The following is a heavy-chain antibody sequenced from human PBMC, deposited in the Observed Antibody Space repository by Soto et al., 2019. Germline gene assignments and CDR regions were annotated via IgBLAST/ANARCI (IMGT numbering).Heavy chain of an antibody. CDR3: ARRERAAGTDWWFDP. CDR2: IYYSGST. V-gene: IGHV4-39*01. D-gene: IGHD6-13*01. Sequence: QLQLQESGPGLVKPSETLSLTCTVSGGSISSSSFHWGWIRQPPGKGLEWIGSIYYSGSTYYSPSLKSRVPIXXDXSXXQFSLKLSSVTAADPAVYYCARRERAAGTDWWFDPWGQGTLVTVSS. J-gene: IGHJ5*02. CDR1: GGSISSSSFH.